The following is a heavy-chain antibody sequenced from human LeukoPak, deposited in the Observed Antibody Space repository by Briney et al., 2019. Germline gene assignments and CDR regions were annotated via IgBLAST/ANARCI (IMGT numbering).Heavy chain of an antibody. D-gene: IGHD4-17*01. CDR1: GLTFSNHW. Sequence: GGSLRLSCAASGLTFSNHWMHWVRQAPGKGLVWVSRISGDGKGTGYADSVKGRFTISRDNAKNTSYLQMDSLRAEDSAVYYCATVFDYWGQGTLVTVSS. V-gene: IGHV3-74*01. CDR3: ATVFDY. CDR2: ISGDGKGT. J-gene: IGHJ4*02.